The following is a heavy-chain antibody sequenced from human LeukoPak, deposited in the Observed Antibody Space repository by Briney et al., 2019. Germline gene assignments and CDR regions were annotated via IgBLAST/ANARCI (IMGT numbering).Heavy chain of an antibody. CDR2: MYYSGST. D-gene: IGHD3-22*01. Sequence: SETLSLTCTVSGGSMSGFFWTWIRQPPGRELEWIAYMYYSGSTYYNPSLKSRVTMSADTSKNQLSLKLSSVTAADTAVYYCARPYYYDSRIDPWGQGILVTVSS. CDR1: GGSMSGFF. V-gene: IGHV4-59*08. J-gene: IGHJ5*02. CDR3: ARPYYYDSRIDP.